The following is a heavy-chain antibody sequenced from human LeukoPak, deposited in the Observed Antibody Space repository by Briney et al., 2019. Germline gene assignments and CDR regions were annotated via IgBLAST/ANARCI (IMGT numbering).Heavy chain of an antibody. J-gene: IGHJ4*02. Sequence: PGGSLRLSCAASGFTFSDYYMSWIRQAPGKGLEWVSYINSSSSYTNYADSVKGRFTISRDNAKNSLYLQMNSLRAEDTAVYYCARGIVYHAYVWGSYPSGDYWGQGTLVTVSS. CDR1: GFTFSDYY. CDR3: ARGIVYHAYVWGSYPSGDY. V-gene: IGHV3-11*03. CDR2: INSSSSYT. D-gene: IGHD3-16*02.